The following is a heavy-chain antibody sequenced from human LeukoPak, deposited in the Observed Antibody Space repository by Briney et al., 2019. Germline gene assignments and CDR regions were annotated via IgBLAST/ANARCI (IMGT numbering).Heavy chain of an antibody. Sequence: SETLSLTCTVSGRSINSYYWSWLPQPPGKGLEWIRYIYYSGSTNYNPSLKSRVTISVDTSKNQFSLKLSSVTAAVTAVYYCARWYSSSWYFGKDNFFDPWGQGTRVTVSS. J-gene: IGHJ5*02. CDR1: GRSINSYY. CDR3: ARWYSSSWYFGKDNFFDP. V-gene: IGHV4-59*01. D-gene: IGHD6-13*01. CDR2: IYYSGST.